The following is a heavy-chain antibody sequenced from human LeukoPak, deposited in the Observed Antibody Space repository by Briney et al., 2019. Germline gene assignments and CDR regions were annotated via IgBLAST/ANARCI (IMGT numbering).Heavy chain of an antibody. J-gene: IGHJ4*02. V-gene: IGHV3-23*01. CDR3: AKEGGSFWGGPYFDY. Sequence: GGSLRLSCAASGFTLSSYAMGWVRQAPGKGLEWVSVISGSGGSTDYADSVKGRFTISRDNSKNTLYLQMNSLRAEDTAVYYCAKEGGSFWGGPYFDYWGQGTLVTVSS. CDR1: GFTLSSYA. D-gene: IGHD1-26*01. CDR2: ISGSGGST.